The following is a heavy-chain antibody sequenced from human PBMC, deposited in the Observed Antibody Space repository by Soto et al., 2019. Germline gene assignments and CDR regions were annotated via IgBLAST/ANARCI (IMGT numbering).Heavy chain of an antibody. CDR1: GFSLSTNT. Sequence: AGGSLRLSCAASGFSLSTNTMHWVRQVPGKGLEWVASISNDGRRKYYADFVKGRFTISRDTANNILYLEMNSLRAEDTSLYYCERVATAMTYDFCGHGTQVTVSS. D-gene: IGHD2-21*02. J-gene: IGHJ4*01. CDR2: ISNDGRRK. V-gene: IGHV3-30*04. CDR3: ERVATAMTYDF.